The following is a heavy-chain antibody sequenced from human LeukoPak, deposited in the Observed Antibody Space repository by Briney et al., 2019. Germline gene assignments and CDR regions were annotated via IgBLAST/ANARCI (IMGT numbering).Heavy chain of an antibody. J-gene: IGHJ2*01. CDR3: ARDGGPHDYWHFDL. CDR1: GFSFSDYS. D-gene: IGHD3-16*01. Sequence: GGSLKLSCAASGFSFSDYSLNWVRQAPGKGLDCISYIIISGSSRIYADSVRRLFTISRHNAKNSLYLYMNSLRADDTAVYYCARDGGPHDYWHFDLWGRGALVTVSS. V-gene: IGHV3-48*04. CDR2: IIISGSSR.